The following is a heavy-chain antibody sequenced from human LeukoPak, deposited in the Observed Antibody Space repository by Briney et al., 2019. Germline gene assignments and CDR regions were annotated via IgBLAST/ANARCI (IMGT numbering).Heavy chain of an antibody. D-gene: IGHD3-22*01. Sequence: GGSLRLSCAASGFTFSSYWMSWVRQAPGKGLEWVANIKQDGSEKYYVDSVKGRFTISRDNAKNSLYLQMNSLRAEDTAVYYCARDSETYYYDSSGYWWFDYWGQGTLVTVSS. J-gene: IGHJ4*02. V-gene: IGHV3-7*01. CDR2: IKQDGSEK. CDR1: GFTFSSYW. CDR3: ARDSETYYYDSSGYWWFDY.